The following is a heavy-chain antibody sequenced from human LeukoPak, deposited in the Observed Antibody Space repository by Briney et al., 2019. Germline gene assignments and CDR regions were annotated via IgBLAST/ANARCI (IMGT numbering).Heavy chain of an antibody. CDR2: INHSGST. Sequence: SETLSLTCAVYGGSFSGYYWSWIRQPPGKGLEWIGEINHSGSTNYNPSLKSRVTISVDTSKNQFSLKLSSVTAADTAVYYCARAAIAARRRDSYYGMDVWGQGTTVTVSS. J-gene: IGHJ6*02. D-gene: IGHD6-6*01. CDR1: GGSFSGYY. CDR3: ARAAIAARRRDSYYGMDV. V-gene: IGHV4-34*01.